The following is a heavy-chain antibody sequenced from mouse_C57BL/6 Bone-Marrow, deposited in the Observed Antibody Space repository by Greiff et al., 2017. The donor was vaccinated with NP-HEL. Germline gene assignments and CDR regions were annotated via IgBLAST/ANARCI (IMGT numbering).Heavy chain of an antibody. CDR3: ASHLLRYPWFAY. V-gene: IGHV5-6*01. Sequence: EVKVVESGGDLVKPGGSLKLSCAASGFTFSSYGMSWVRQTPDKRLEWVATISRGGSYTYYPDSVKGRFTISRDNAKNTLYLQMSSLKSEDTAMYYCASHLLRYPWFAYWGQGTLVTVSA. D-gene: IGHD1-1*01. CDR1: GFTFSSYG. CDR2: ISRGGSYT. J-gene: IGHJ3*01.